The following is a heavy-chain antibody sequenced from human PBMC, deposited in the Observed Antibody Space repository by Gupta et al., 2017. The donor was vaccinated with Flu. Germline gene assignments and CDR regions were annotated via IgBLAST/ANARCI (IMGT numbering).Heavy chain of an antibody. CDR3: TAHDRAYYFPDY. J-gene: IGHJ4*02. CDR2: IKSKTAGGTT. V-gene: IGHV3-15*01. D-gene: IGHD2-21*01. Sequence: QAPGKGLEWVGRIKSKTAGGTTDDAAPVKGRFTISRDDSKNTLYLQMNSLKTEDTAVYYCTAHDRAYYFPDYWGQGTLVTVSS.